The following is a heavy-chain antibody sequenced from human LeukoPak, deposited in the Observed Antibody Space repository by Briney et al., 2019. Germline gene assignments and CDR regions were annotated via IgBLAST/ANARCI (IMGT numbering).Heavy chain of an antibody. CDR2: IYYSGST. CDR1: GGSISSYY. J-gene: IGHJ6*03. CDR3: ARGVDTAMAYYYYMDV. D-gene: IGHD5-18*01. V-gene: IGHV4-59*01. Sequence: SETLSLTCTVSGGSISSYYWSWIRQPPGKGLEWIGYIYYSGSTKYNPSLKSRVTISVDTSKNQFSLKLSSVTAADTAVYYCARGVDTAMAYYYYMDVWGKGTTVTISS.